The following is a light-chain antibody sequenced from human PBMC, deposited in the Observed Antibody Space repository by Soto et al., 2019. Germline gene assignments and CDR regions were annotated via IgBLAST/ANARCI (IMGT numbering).Light chain of an antibody. CDR2: GNI. Sequence: QSVLTQPPSVSGAPGQRVTISCTGSSSNIGAGYDVNWYQLLPGTAPKVLIYGNINRPSGVPDRFSGSKSGTSASLAITGLQDEDEADYYCHSFDSSLSGSVFGGGTKLTVL. V-gene: IGLV1-40*01. J-gene: IGLJ3*02. CDR1: SSNIGAGYD. CDR3: HSFDSSLSGSV.